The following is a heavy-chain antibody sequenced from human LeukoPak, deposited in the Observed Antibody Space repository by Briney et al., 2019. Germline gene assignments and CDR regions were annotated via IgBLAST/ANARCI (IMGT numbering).Heavy chain of an antibody. CDR3: ARDRERITMVRGVYDAFDI. J-gene: IGHJ3*02. CDR1: GGTFSSYA. V-gene: IGHV1-69*05. CDR2: IIPIFGTA. D-gene: IGHD3-10*01. Sequence: GSSVKVSCKASGGTFSSYAISWVRQAPGQGLEWMGRIIPIFGTANYAQKFQGRVTITTDESTSTAYMELSSLRSEDTAVYYCARDRERITMVRGVYDAFDIWGQGTMATVSS.